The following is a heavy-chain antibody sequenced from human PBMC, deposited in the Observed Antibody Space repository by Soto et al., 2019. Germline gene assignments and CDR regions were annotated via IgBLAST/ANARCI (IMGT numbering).Heavy chain of an antibody. V-gene: IGHV6-1*01. J-gene: IGHJ6*03. CDR1: GDSVSSNSAA. CDR2: TYYRSRWYN. CDR3: AGTSGVRGYYMDV. Sequence: QTLSLTCVISGDSVSSNSAAWNWIRQSPSRGLEWLGRTYYRSRWYNDYAVSVRSRITVNADTSKNQFSLHLNSVTPQDTAVYCCAGTSGVRGYYMDVWDKGTAVTVS. D-gene: IGHD1-7*01.